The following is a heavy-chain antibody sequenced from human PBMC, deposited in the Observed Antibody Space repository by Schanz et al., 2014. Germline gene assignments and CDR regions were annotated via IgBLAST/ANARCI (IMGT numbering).Heavy chain of an antibody. CDR3: ARDVGRPGHFWYFDL. J-gene: IGHJ2*01. CDR1: GGTFNSYT. V-gene: IGHV1-2*02. Sequence: QVQLVQSGAEVKKPGSSMKVSCKASGGTFNSYTINWVRQAPGQGLEWMGVTNPNGGAEFAQKFQGRISMTRDTSTTTFYMELSSLTSDDTTVYFCARDVGRPGHFWYFDLWGRGTLVTVSS. D-gene: IGHD1-1*01. CDR2: TNPNGGA.